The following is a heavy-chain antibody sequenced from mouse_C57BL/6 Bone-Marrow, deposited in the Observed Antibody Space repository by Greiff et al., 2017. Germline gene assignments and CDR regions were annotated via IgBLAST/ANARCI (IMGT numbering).Heavy chain of an antibody. CDR3: ARWLLSYYAMDY. CDR2: IHPNSGST. J-gene: IGHJ4*01. V-gene: IGHV1-64*01. D-gene: IGHD2-3*01. Sequence: VQLQQPGAELVKPGASVKLSCKASGYTFTSYWMHWVKQRPGQGLEWIGMIHPNSGSTNYNEKFKSKVTLTVDKSSSPAYMQLSSLTSEDSADYYCARWLLSYYAMDYWGQGTSVTVSS. CDR1: GYTFTSYW.